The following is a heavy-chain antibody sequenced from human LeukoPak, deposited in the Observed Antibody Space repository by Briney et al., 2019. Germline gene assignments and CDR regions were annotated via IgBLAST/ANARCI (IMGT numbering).Heavy chain of an antibody. CDR1: GFTFNTYA. CDR2: ISGSGGST. D-gene: IGHD5-24*01. V-gene: IGHV3-23*01. CDR3: ANNGRDGYRLNY. Sequence: GGSLRLSCAAPGFTFNTYAMSWVRQAPGKGLEWVSAISGSGGSTFYADSVKGRFTISRDNSKNTLYLQMNSLRAEDSAVYYCANNGRDGYRLNYWGQGTLVTVSS. J-gene: IGHJ4*02.